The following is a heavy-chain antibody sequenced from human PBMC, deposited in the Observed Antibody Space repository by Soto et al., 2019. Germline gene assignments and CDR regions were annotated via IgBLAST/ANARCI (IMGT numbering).Heavy chain of an antibody. J-gene: IGHJ4*02. V-gene: IGHV4-39*01. CDR3: ARHREWELLLGYFDY. D-gene: IGHD1-26*01. CDR2: IYYSGST. Sequence: QLQLQESGPGLVKPSETLSLTCTVSGGSISSSSYYWGWIRQPPGKGLEWIGSIYYSGSTYYNPSLKSRVTISVDTSKNQFSLKLSSVTAADTAVYYCARHREWELLLGYFDYWGQGTLVTVSS. CDR1: GGSISSSSYY.